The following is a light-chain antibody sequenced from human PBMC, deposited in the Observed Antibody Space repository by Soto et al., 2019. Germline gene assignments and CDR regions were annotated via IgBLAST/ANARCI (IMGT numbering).Light chain of an antibody. CDR3: SSYTSSSTPEVYI. Sequence: QSVLTQPASVSGSPGRSITISCTGTSSDVGGYNYVSRYQQHPGKAPKLMIYDVSNRPSGVSNRFSGSKSGNTASLTISGLQAEDEADYYCSSYTSSSTPEVYIFGTGTKVTVL. J-gene: IGLJ1*01. CDR1: SSDVGGYNY. CDR2: DVS. V-gene: IGLV2-14*01.